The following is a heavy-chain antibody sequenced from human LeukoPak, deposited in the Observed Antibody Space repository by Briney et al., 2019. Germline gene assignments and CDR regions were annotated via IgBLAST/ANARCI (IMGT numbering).Heavy chain of an antibody. CDR3: ARGQLCDY. Sequence: SETLSLTCAVYGGSFSGYYWSWIHQPPGKGLEWIGEINHSGSTNYNPSLKSRVTISVDTSKNQFSLKLSSVTAADTAVYYCARGQLCDYWGQGTLVTVSS. CDR1: GGSFSGYY. D-gene: IGHD5-18*01. CDR2: INHSGST. J-gene: IGHJ4*02. V-gene: IGHV4-34*01.